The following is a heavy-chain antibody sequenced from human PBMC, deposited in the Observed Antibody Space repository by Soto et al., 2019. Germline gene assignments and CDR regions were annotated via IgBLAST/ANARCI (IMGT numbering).Heavy chain of an antibody. J-gene: IGHJ3*02. D-gene: IGHD2-15*01. CDR2: INPSGGST. Sequence: ASVKVSCKASGYTFTSYYMHWVRQAPGQGLEGMGIINPSGGSTSYAQKFQGRVTMTRDTSTSTVYMELSSLRSEDTAVYYCAREVVVAATPGVDAFDIWGQGTMVSVSS. CDR1: GYTFTSYY. CDR3: AREVVVAATPGVDAFDI. V-gene: IGHV1-46*03.